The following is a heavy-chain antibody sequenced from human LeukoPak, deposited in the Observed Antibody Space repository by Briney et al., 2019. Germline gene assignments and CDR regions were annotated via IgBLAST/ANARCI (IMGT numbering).Heavy chain of an antibody. J-gene: IGHJ4*02. CDR2: ISSSGYTI. V-gene: IGHV3-11*04. CDR1: GFTFSDYY. Sequence: GGSLRLSCAASGFTFSDYYMSWLRQAPGKGLEWVSSISSSGYTIYYADSVKGRFTVSRDNAKNSLFLQMNSLRAEDTAVYYCARGADVVVSSTYYFDFWGQGTLVTVSS. D-gene: IGHD2-21*01. CDR3: ARGADVVVSSTYYFDF.